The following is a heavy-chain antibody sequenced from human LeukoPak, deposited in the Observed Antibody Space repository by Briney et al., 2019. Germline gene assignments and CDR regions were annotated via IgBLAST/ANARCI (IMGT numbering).Heavy chain of an antibody. V-gene: IGHV4-31*03. J-gene: IGHJ4*02. CDR3: ARGDPMATTLDY. CDR2: IYYSGST. D-gene: IGHD5-24*01. Sequence: PSETLSLTCTVSGGSISSGGYYWSWIRQHPGKGLEWIGYIYYSGSTYYNPSLKSRVTISVDTSKNQFSLKLSSVTAADTAVYYCARGDPMATTLDYWGQGTLVTVSS. CDR1: GGSISSGGYY.